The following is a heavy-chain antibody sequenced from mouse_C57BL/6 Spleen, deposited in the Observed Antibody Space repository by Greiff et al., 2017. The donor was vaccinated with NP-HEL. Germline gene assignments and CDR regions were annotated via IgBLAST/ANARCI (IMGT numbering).Heavy chain of an antibody. V-gene: IGHV2-2*01. D-gene: IGHD2-3*01. J-gene: IGHJ3*01. CDR3: ARGEGYDGYSLAY. Sequence: VQLQQSGPGLVQPSQCLSITCTVSGFSFTSYGVHWVRQSPGKGLEWLGVIWSGGSTDYNAAFISRLSISKDNSKSQVFFKMNSLQADDTAIYYCARGEGYDGYSLAYWGQGTLVTVSA. CDR2: IWSGGST. CDR1: GFSFTSYG.